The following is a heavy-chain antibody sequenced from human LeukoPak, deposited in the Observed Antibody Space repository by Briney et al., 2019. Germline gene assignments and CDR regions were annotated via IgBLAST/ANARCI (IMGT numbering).Heavy chain of an antibody. CDR3: ARDWKTLLYYYGMDV. J-gene: IGHJ6*02. CDR1: GFTFSSYS. CDR2: ISSSSSYI. Sequence: GGSLRLSCAASGFTFSSYSMNWVRQAPGKGLEWVSSISSSSSYIYYADSVQGRFTISRDNAKNSLYLQMNSLRAEDTAVYYCARDWKTLLYYYGMDVWGQGTTVTVSS. V-gene: IGHV3-21*01. D-gene: IGHD1-1*01.